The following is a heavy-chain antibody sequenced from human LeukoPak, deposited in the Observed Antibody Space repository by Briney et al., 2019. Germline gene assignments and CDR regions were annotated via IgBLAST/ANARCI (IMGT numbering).Heavy chain of an antibody. J-gene: IGHJ4*02. D-gene: IGHD3-22*01. V-gene: IGHV3-23*01. CDR3: ARDADTSGHYSYFDY. CDR1: GFIFRSHA. Sequence: PGGSLRLSCAASGFIFRSHAMHWVRQAPGKGLHWVSSISPTGDSTSYADSVKGRFTISRGNPKNTLYLQMNSLRAEDTAVYYCARDADTSGHYSYFDYWGQGTLVTVSS. CDR2: ISPTGDST.